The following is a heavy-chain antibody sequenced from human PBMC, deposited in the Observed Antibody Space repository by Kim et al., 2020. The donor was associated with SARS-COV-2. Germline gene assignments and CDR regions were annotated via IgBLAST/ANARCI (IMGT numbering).Heavy chain of an antibody. CDR1: GFTFSAYD. CDR2: ITKSSTTI. D-gene: IGHD3-16*01. CDR3: VRDRMGGAFDI. Sequence: GGSLILSCATSGFTFSAYDMNWVRRAPGKGLEWLSFITKSSTTIYYADSVRGRFTISRDNAKNSLYLQMDSLRDEDTALYYCVRDRMGGAFDIWGQGTM. V-gene: IGHV3-48*02. J-gene: IGHJ3*02.